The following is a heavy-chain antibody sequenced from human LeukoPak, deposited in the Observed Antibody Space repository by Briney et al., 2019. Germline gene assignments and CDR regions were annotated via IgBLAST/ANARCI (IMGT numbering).Heavy chain of an antibody. D-gene: IGHD2-15*01. CDR1: GYTFTSYY. Sequence: ASVKVSCKASGYTFTSYYMHWVRQAPGQGLEWMGIINPSGGSASYAQKFQGRVTMTRDTSTSTVYMELSSLRSEDTAVYYCASSGSPVAATFDPWGQGTLVTVSS. J-gene: IGHJ5*02. CDR3: ASSGSPVAATFDP. CDR2: INPSGGSA. V-gene: IGHV1-46*01.